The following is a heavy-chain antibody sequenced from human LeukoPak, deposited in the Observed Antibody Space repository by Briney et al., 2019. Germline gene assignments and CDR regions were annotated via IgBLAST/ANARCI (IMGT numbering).Heavy chain of an antibody. CDR3: AKHLGLWFGGTDAFDI. V-gene: IGHV3-23*01. D-gene: IGHD3-10*01. Sequence: PEGSLRLSCAASGFTFSSYAMSWVRQAPGKGLEWVSAISGSGGSTYYADSVKGRFTISRDNSKNTLYLQMNRLRAEDTAVYYCAKHLGLWFGGTDAFDIWGQGTMVTVSS. CDR1: GFTFSSYA. J-gene: IGHJ3*02. CDR2: ISGSGGST.